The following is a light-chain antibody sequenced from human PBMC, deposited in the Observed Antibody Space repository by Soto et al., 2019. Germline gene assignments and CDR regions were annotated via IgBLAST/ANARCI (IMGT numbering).Light chain of an antibody. J-gene: IGKJ5*01. CDR2: DAS. V-gene: IGKV3-11*01. CDR1: QSVSGSS. Sequence: EIVLTQSPGTLSLSPGERATLSCRASQSVSGSSLAWYQRKPGQPPRLLIFDASNRAAGVPARFSGSGSGTDFTLTIRSLEPEDFAVYFCQQRSSWPPITFGQGTRLEIK. CDR3: QQRSSWPPIT.